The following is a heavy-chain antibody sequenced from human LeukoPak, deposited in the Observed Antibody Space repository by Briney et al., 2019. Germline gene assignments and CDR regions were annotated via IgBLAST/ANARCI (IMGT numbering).Heavy chain of an antibody. CDR3: ARELGGSYSAIDY. CDR2: INPNSGGT. D-gene: IGHD1-26*01. CDR1: GYTFTGYY. V-gene: IGHV1-2*02. Sequence: ASVKVSCKASGYTFTGYYMHWVRQAPGQGLEWMGWINPNSGGTNYAQKFQGRVTMTRDTSISTAYMELSRPRSDDTAVYYCARELGGSYSAIDYWGQGTLVTVSS. J-gene: IGHJ4*02.